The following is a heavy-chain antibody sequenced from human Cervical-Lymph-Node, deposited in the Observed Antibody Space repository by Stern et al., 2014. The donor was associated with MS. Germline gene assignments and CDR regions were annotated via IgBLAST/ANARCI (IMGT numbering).Heavy chain of an antibody. V-gene: IGHV3-49*03. CDR1: GLTFRKYG. CDR2: IRSEIYGGTT. CDR3: TVGVWNL. D-gene: IGHD1-26*01. J-gene: IGHJ5*02. Sequence: EVQLVESGGGLVQPGRSLRLSCTTSGLTFRKYGMNWFRQTPGKGLQWVGFIRSEIYGGTTEYAAFVKDRFIISRDDSKNITYLQMNSLKNEDTAVYYCTVGVWNLWGQGTLVTVSS.